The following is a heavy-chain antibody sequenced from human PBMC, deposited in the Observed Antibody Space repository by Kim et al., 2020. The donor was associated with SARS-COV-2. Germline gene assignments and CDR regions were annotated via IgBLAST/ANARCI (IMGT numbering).Heavy chain of an antibody. CDR2: IFHNGNT. D-gene: IGHD6-19*01. J-gene: IGHJ6*02. V-gene: IGHV4-4*02. CDR1: GGSITSINR. Sequence: SETLSLTCDVSGGSITSINRWNWVRQSPGKGLEWIGEIFHNGNTNYNPSLKSRVTMSVDTSKNQFSLRLDSVTAADTAVYFCARAFSVAVDGTYYEVLDVWGPGTTVTVSS. CDR3: ARAFSVAVDGTYYEVLDV.